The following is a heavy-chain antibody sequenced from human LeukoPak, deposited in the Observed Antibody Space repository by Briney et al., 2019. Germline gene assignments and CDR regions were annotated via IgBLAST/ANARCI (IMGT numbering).Heavy chain of an antibody. CDR3: ARGVKAET. D-gene: IGHD2-15*01. CDR2: IYYSGGA. J-gene: IGHJ5*02. Sequence: SETLSLTCTVSGDSVSSSYWNWIRQPPGKGLEWIGYIYYSGGANYNPSLKSRVTIPVDTSKNQFSLKLSSVTAADTAVYYCARGVKAETWGQGTLVTVSS. CDR1: GDSVSSSY. V-gene: IGHV4-59*02.